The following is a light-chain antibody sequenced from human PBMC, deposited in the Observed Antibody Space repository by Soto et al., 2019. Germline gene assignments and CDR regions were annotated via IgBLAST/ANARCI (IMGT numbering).Light chain of an antibody. CDR3: LQDYNCPT. V-gene: IGKV1-5*03. CDR2: KAS. J-gene: IGKJ1*01. CDR1: QSISAW. Sequence: IQMTQSLSTLSASVGDRVGINCRARQSISAWVAWYQQKPGKAPRLLIYKASTLEIGVPSRFSGSGSGTDFTLTISSLQPEDFATYYCLQDYNCPTFGQGTKVDI.